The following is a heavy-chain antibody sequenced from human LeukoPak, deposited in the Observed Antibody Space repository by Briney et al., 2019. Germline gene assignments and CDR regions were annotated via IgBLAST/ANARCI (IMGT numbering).Heavy chain of an antibody. CDR3: ARGPPSAYCGGDCYWYFDL. Sequence: GGSLRLSCAASGFTFSIYSMNWVRQAPGKGLEWVSYISSSSSYIYYADSVKGRFTISRDDAKNSLYLQMNSLRAEDTAVYYCARGPPSAYCGGDCYWYFDLWGRGTLVTVSS. CDR1: GFTFSIYS. J-gene: IGHJ2*01. D-gene: IGHD2-21*02. V-gene: IGHV3-21*01. CDR2: ISSSSSYI.